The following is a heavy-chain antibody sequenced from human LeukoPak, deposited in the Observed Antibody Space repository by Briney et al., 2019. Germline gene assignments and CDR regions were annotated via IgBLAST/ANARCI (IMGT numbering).Heavy chain of an antibody. CDR3: ARAVVSSGSNGVPSHY. V-gene: IGHV1-46*01. J-gene: IGHJ4*02. CDR1: GYTFTSYY. D-gene: IGHD3-22*01. CDR2: INPSGGST. Sequence: ASVKVSCKASGYTFTSYYMHWVRQAPGQGLEWMGIINPSGGSTSYAQKFQGRVTMTRDTSTSTVYMELSSLRSEDTAVYYCARAVVSSGSNGVPSHYWGQGTLVTVSS.